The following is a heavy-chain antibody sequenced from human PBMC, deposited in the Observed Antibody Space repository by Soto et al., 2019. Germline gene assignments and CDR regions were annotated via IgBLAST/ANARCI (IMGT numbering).Heavy chain of an antibody. J-gene: IGHJ5*02. Sequence: GGSLRLSCAASGFTFSSYWMSWVRQAPGKGLEWVANIKQDGSEKYYVDSVKGRFTISRDNAKNSLYLQMNSLRAEDTAVYYCARDQTRYYDILTGPNWFDPWGQGTLVTVSS. V-gene: IGHV3-7*05. CDR3: ARDQTRYYDILTGPNWFDP. CDR2: IKQDGSEK. CDR1: GFTFSSYW. D-gene: IGHD3-9*01.